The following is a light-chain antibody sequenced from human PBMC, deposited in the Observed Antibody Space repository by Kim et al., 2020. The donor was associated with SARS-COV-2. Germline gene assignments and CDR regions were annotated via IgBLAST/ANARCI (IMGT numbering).Light chain of an antibody. Sequence: QSVLTQPPSASGTPGQRVTISCSGSSSNIGSTTVNWYQQSPGTAPKLLIYSNNQRPSGVPSRFSGSKSGTSASLAISGLQSDDEADYYCAAWDDSVNGPVFGGGTQLTVL. CDR2: SNN. CDR1: SSNIGSTT. V-gene: IGLV1-44*01. J-gene: IGLJ3*02. CDR3: AAWDDSVNGPV.